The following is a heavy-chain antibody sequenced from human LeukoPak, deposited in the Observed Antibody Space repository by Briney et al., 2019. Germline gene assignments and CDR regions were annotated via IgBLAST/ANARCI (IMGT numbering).Heavy chain of an antibody. V-gene: IGHV3-23*01. J-gene: IGHJ4*02. CDR2: ISGSGGST. Sequence: GGSLRLSCAASGFTVRSNYMSWVRQAPGKGLEWVSAISGSGGSTYYADSVKGRFTISRDNSKNTLYLQMNSLRAEDTAVYYCAKTRGSGPFDYWGQGTLVTVSS. CDR3: AKTRGSGPFDY. D-gene: IGHD3-10*01. CDR1: GFTVRSNY.